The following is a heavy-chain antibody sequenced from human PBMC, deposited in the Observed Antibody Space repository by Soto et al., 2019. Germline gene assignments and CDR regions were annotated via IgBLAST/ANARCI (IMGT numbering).Heavy chain of an antibody. D-gene: IGHD2-15*01. CDR3: SRGILV. CDR2: ISYGGTT. J-gene: IGHJ4*02. Sequence: QVQLQESGPGLVKPSQTLSLTCTVSGGSMNSGSYCWSWIRQHPGEGLEWIGCISYGGTTSYNPSLKSRVIISVDTSKNQFSLKLTSVTAADTAVYYCSRGILVWGQGTLITVSS. V-gene: IGHV4-31*03. CDR1: GGSMNSGSYC.